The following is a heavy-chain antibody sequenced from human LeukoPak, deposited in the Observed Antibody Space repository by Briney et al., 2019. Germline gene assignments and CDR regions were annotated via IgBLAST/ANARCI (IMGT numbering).Heavy chain of an antibody. D-gene: IGHD3-16*02. V-gene: IGHV3-7*01. Sequence: HSGGSLRLSCAASGFTFSSYWMSWVRQAPGKGLEWVANIKQDGSEKYYVDSVKGRFTISRDNAKNSLYLQMNSLRAEDTAVYYCARDGHDYIWGSYLNWGQGTLVTVSS. CDR2: IKQDGSEK. J-gene: IGHJ4*02. CDR1: GFTFSSYW. CDR3: ARDGHDYIWGSYLN.